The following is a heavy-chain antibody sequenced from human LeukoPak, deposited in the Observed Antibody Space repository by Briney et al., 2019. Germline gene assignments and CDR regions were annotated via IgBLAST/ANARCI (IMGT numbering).Heavy chain of an antibody. CDR2: ISSSGSTI. J-gene: IGHJ4*02. V-gene: IGHV3-11*04. CDR1: GFTFSDYD. Sequence: GGPLRLSCAASGFTFSDYDMSWIRQAPGKGLEWVSYISSSGSTIYYADSVKGRFTISRDNAKTSLYLQMNSLRAEDTAVYYCARHGYNDASIDYWGQGTLVTVSS. CDR3: ARHGYNDASIDY. D-gene: IGHD5-24*01.